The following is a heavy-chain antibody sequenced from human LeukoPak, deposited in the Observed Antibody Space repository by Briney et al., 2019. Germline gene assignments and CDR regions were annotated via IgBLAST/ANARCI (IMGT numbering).Heavy chain of an antibody. CDR3: ARVRGSIYYFDY. CDR2: INHSGST. Sequence: PSEALSLTCAVYGGSFSGYYWSWIRQPPGKGLEWIGEINHSGSTNYNPSLKSRATISVDTSKNQFSLKLSSVTAADTAVYYCARVRGSIYYFDYWGQGTLVTVSS. D-gene: IGHD3-10*01. V-gene: IGHV4-34*01. CDR1: GGSFSGYY. J-gene: IGHJ4*02.